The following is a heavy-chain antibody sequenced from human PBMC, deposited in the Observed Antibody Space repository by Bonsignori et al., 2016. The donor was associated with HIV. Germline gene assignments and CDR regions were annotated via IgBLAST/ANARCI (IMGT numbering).Heavy chain of an antibody. Sequence: GGSLRLSCAASGFTFSTYAIYWVRQAPGKGLEWVAIVSFDGNNEYYADSVKGRFTISRDNSKNTLYLQMSSLKTEDTAVYYCARGAEYISGWYRDYYYVDVWGKGTTVTVSS. V-gene: IGHV3-30-3*01. CDR1: GFTFSTYA. J-gene: IGHJ6*03. D-gene: IGHD6-19*01. CDR2: VSFDGNNE. CDR3: ARGAEYISGWYRDYYYVDV.